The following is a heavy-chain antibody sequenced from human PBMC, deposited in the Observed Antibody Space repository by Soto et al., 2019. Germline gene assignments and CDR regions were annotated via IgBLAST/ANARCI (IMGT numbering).Heavy chain of an antibody. CDR1: GLTFSNYA. J-gene: IGHJ2*01. D-gene: IGHD2-21*02. CDR3: AITPNCGRDCSADSYWFFDL. CDR2: ISGGGLST. Sequence: EVQLLESGGNLVQPGGSLRLSCAASGLTFSNYAMSWVRQAPGKGLEWVSAISGGGLSTYYADSVKGRFTISRDNSRNTLFLQMSALRAEDTAVYYCAITPNCGRDCSADSYWFFDLWGRGTLVTGSS. V-gene: IGHV3-23*01.